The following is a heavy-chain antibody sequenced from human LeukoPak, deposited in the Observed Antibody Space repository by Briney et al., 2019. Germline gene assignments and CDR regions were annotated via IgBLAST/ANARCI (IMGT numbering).Heavy chain of an antibody. Sequence: GGSLRLSCAASGFTFSDYYMSWLRQAPGKGLEGVSYLSRSGSTIYYADSVEGRFTISRDNAKNSLYLQMNSLRAEDTAVYYCARASVNYYDSSGYWAFDYWGQGTLVTVSS. J-gene: IGHJ4*02. D-gene: IGHD3-22*01. CDR3: ARASVNYYDSSGYWAFDY. V-gene: IGHV3-11*04. CDR1: GFTFSDYY. CDR2: LSRSGSTI.